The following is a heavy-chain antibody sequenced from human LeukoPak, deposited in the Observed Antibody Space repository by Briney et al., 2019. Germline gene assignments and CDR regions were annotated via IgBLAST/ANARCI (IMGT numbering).Heavy chain of an antibody. CDR1: GFTFSSYS. CDR2: ISSSSSYI. D-gene: IGHD3-10*01. CDR3: ARDVPKDYGSGIPGGFDY. V-gene: IGHV3-21*01. J-gene: IGHJ4*02. Sequence: GGSLRLSCAASGFTFSSYSMNWVRQAPGKGLEWVSSISSSSSYIYYADSVKGRFTISRDNAKNSLYLQMNSLRAEDTAVYYCARDVPKDYGSGIPGGFDYWGQGTLVTVSS.